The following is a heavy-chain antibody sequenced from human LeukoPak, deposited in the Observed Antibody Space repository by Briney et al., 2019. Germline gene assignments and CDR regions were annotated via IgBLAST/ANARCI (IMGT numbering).Heavy chain of an antibody. V-gene: IGHV5-51*01. J-gene: IGHJ4*02. CDR1: GYIFTNSW. Sequence: GDPLKISCKASGYIFTNSWIGWVRQMPGRGLEWMGVIYPGDSDTRVSPSFQGQVTISADKSISTAYLQWSSLKASDTAMYYCARLVGATRDYWGQGTLVTVSA. CDR2: IYPGDSDT. D-gene: IGHD1-26*01. CDR3: ARLVGATRDY.